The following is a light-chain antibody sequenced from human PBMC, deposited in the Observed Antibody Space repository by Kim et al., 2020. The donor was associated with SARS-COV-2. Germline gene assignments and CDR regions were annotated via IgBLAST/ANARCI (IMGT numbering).Light chain of an antibody. J-gene: IGLJ2*01. Sequence: QSALTQPRSVSGSPGQSVTISCTGTSTDVANYNYVSWYQQHPGKAPKLLIFDVSKRPSGVPDRFSGSKSVNTASLTISGLQAEDEAEYYCCSYAGTYTVIFGGGTQLTVL. V-gene: IGLV2-11*01. CDR1: STDVANYNY. CDR3: CSYAGTYTVI. CDR2: DVS.